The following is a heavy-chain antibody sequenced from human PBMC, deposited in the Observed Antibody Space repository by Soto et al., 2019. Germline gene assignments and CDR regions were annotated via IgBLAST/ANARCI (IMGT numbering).Heavy chain of an antibody. CDR1: GYTFTGYY. D-gene: IGHD1-1*01. J-gene: IGHJ4*02. Sequence: SGKASGYTFTGYYMHWVRQAPGQGLEWMGWINPNSVGTNYAQKFQGRVTMTRDTSISTAYMELSRLRSDDTAVYYCARVDRNWLEYWGQGTLVPVS. V-gene: IGHV1-2*02. CDR2: INPNSVGT. CDR3: ARVDRNWLEY.